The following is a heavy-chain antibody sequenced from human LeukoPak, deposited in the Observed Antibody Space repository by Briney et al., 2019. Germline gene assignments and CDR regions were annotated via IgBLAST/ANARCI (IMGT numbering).Heavy chain of an antibody. D-gene: IGHD6-19*01. Sequence: SETLSLTCTVSGGSISSYYWSWIRQPPGKGLEWIGYIYYSGSTNYNPSLKSRVTMSVDTSKNQFSLKLSSVTAADTAVYYCARAPGSSGGWFDPWGQGTLVTVSS. CDR3: ARAPGSSGGWFDP. CDR2: IYYSGST. J-gene: IGHJ5*02. V-gene: IGHV4-59*12. CDR1: GGSISSYY.